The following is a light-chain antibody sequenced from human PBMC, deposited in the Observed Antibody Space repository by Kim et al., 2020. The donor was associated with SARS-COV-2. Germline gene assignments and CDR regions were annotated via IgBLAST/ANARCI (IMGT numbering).Light chain of an antibody. J-gene: IGKJ2*01. CDR2: LAS. V-gene: IGKV1-5*03. CDR3: QHFIHFPYT. CDR1: QTISTW. Sequence: DIQMTQSPSTLSASVGDRVTITCRASQTISTWLAWYQQKPGKAPKLLLYLASTLESGVPSRFSGSGSGTEFTLTIDSLQPDDFATYHCQHFIHFPYTFGQGPKLEI.